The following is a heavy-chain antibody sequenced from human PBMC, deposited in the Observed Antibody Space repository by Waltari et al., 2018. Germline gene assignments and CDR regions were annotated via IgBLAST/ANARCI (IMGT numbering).Heavy chain of an antibody. CDR3: AKDQAEWLVLDGYFDS. CDR1: GFNFSNYA. CDR2: MSGTGDYT. J-gene: IGHJ4*02. Sequence: EVQLLESGGDLEQPGGSLRISCVGSGFNFSNYAMNWVRQAPGKGREWVSTMSGTGDYTYYADSVKGRFTISRDNSKNTVFLHMNNLRVEDTAIYFCAKDQAEWLVLDGYFDSWGQGTPVTVSS. D-gene: IGHD6-19*01. V-gene: IGHV3-23*01.